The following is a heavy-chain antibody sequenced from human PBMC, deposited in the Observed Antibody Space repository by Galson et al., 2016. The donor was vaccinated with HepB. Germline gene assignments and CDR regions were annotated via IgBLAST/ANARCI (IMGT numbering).Heavy chain of an antibody. V-gene: IGHV4-28*05. CDR1: GLSIRSSNW. CDR3: ARVTHFYGLDV. D-gene: IGHD3-3*02. Sequence: ETLSLTCAVSGLSIRSSNWWGWIRPSPGKALEYIGYIYYTGSIYYNPSLRGRVLLSVDSSTNQFPLKVWSVTAVDTAVYYCARVTHFYGLDVWGQGTAVTVSS. J-gene: IGHJ6*02. CDR2: IYYTGSI.